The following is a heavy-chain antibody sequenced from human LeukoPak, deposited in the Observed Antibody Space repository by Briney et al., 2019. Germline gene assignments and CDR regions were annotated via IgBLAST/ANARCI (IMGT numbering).Heavy chain of an antibody. CDR1: GYTFTGYY. CDR3: ARTRGYGDFYFDY. V-gene: IGHV1-2*02. J-gene: IGHJ4*02. Sequence: ASVKVSCKASGYTFTGYYMHWVRQAPGQGLEWMGWINPNSGGTNYAQKFQGRVTMTRDTSISTAYMELSRLRSDDTAVYYCARTRGYGDFYFDYWGQGALVTVSS. D-gene: IGHD4-17*01. CDR2: INPNSGGT.